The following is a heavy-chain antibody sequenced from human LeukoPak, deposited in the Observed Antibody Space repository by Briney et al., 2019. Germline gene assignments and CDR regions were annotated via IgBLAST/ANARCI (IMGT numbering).Heavy chain of an antibody. CDR3: AGCSSTSCYSGYYYYMDV. CDR1: GYTFTGYG. Sequence: ASVKVSCKASGYTFTGYGISWVRQAPGQGLEWMGWISAYNGNTNYAQKLQGRVTMTTDTSTSTAYMELRSLRSDDTAVYYCAGCSSTSCYSGYYYYMDVWGKGTTVTVSS. J-gene: IGHJ6*03. CDR2: ISAYNGNT. V-gene: IGHV1-18*01. D-gene: IGHD2-2*01.